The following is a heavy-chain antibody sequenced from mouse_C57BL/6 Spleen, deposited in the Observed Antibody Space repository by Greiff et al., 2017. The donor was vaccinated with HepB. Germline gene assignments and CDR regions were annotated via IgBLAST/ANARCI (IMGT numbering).Heavy chain of an antibody. CDR3: RSYYYGSSSWFAY. CDR1: YTFTDYYM. J-gene: IGHJ3*01. V-gene: IGHV1-83*01. CDR2: YPGSGNTY. Sequence: VQLQQSGPELVKPGASVKMSCKASGYTFTDYYMHWVKQKPGKGLEWIGEIYPGSGNTYYNEKFKGKATLTADTSSSTAYMQLSSLTSEDSAVYFCARSYYYGSSSWFAYWGQGTLVTVSA. D-gene: IGHD1-1*01.